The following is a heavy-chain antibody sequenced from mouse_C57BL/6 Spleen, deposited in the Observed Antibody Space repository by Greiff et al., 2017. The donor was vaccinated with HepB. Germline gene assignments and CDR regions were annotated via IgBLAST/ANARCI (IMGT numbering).Heavy chain of an antibody. J-gene: IGHJ4*01. CDR2: IYPRSGNT. V-gene: IGHV1-81*01. CDR1: GYTFTSYG. CDR3: ARGWEGNYAMDY. D-gene: IGHD4-1*01. Sequence: VQLQQSGAELARPGASVKLSCKASGYTFTSYGISWVKQRTGQGLEWSGEIYPRSGNTYYNEKFKGKATLTADKSSSTAYMELRSLTSEDSAVYFCARGWEGNYAMDYWGQGTSVTVSS.